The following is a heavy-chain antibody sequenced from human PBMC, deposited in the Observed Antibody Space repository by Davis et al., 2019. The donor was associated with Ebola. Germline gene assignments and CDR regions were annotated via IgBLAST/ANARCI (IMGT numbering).Heavy chain of an antibody. CDR1: GGSISSGGYY. CDR3: ARAADCTGGSCYPN. D-gene: IGHD2-15*01. Sequence: SETLSLTCTVSGGSISSGGYYWSWIRQHPGKGLEWIGYIYYSGSTYYNPSLKSRVTISVDKSNNQFSLRLNSVTAADTAVYYCARAADCTGGSCYPNWGQGTLVTVSA. CDR2: IYYSGST. J-gene: IGHJ4*02. V-gene: IGHV4-31*03.